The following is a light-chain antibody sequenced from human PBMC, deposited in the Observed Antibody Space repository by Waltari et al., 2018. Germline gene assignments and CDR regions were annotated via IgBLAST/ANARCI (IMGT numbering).Light chain of an antibody. J-gene: IGKJ2*01. Sequence: EVVVTQSPLSLPVTLGQAASISCRSSQSLVHRDGNTHLTWFQQRPGQSPRGLIYRVSKRDSGVPDRFSGSGSGTDFTLKISRVEAEDLGVYYCMQGTHLPYTFGQGTKLDI. CDR2: RVS. CDR3: MQGTHLPYT. CDR1: QSLVHRDGNTH. V-gene: IGKV2-30*02.